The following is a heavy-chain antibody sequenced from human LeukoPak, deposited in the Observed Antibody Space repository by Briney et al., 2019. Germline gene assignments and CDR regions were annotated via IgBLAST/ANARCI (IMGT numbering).Heavy chain of an antibody. V-gene: IGHV1-8*01. D-gene: IGHD3-22*01. CDR2: MNPNSGNT. Sequence: ASAKVPCKASGYTFTSYDINWVRQATGQGLEWMGWMNPNSGNTGYAQKFQGRVTMTRNTSISTAYMELSSLRSEDTAVYYCAVYYYDSSGGFRVDYWGQGTLVTVSS. CDR3: AVYYYDSSGGFRVDY. CDR1: GYTFTSYD. J-gene: IGHJ4*02.